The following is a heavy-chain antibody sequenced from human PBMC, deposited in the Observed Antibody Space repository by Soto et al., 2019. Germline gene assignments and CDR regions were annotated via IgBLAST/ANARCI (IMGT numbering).Heavy chain of an antibody. J-gene: IGHJ5*02. V-gene: IGHV4-59*08. CDR3: ARLGWSYGTWFDP. CDR2: IYYSGST. D-gene: IGHD5-18*01. CDR1: GGSISSYY. Sequence: QVQLQESGPGLVKPSETLSLTCTVSGGSISSYYWSWIRQPPGKGLEWIGYIYYSGSTNYNPSLNSRVTQSVDSSKTQFSLHLSSVTAAATAVYYCARLGWSYGTWFDPWGQGTLVTVSS.